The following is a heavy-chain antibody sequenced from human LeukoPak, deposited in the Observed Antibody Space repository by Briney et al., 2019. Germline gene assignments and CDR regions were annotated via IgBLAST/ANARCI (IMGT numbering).Heavy chain of an antibody. CDR1: GFTFSSYG. Sequence: PGGSLRLSCAASGFTFSSYGMHWVRQAPGKGLEWVAFIRYDGCNKYYADSVKGRFTISRDNSKNTLYLQMNSLRAEDTAVYYCAKFGYWGQGTLVTVSS. CDR2: IRYDGCNK. V-gene: IGHV3-30*02. J-gene: IGHJ4*02. CDR3: AKFGY.